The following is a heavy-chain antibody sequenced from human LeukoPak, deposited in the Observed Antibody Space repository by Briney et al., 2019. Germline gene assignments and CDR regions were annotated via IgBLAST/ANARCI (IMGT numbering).Heavy chain of an antibody. V-gene: IGHV3-21*01. D-gene: IGHD2-2*01. J-gene: IGHJ4*02. Sequence: PGGSLRLSCAASGFTFSSYSMNWVRQAPGKGLEWVSSISSSSYIYYADSVKGRFTISRDNAKNSLYLQMNSLRAEDTAVYYCARERVVPAAGGSYYFDFWGQGTLVTVSS. CDR3: ARERVVPAAGGSYYFDF. CDR2: ISSSSYI. CDR1: GFTFSSYS.